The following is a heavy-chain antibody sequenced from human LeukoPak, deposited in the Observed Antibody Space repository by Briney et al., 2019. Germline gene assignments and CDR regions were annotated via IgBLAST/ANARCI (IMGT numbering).Heavy chain of an antibody. CDR1: GSPFSIYT. CDR2: ISSSSSTI. Sequence: PGGSLRLSCAVSGSPFSIYTMNWVRQAPGKGLEWVSSISSSSSTIYYADSVKGRFSISRDNAKNSLYLQMNSLRADDTAVYYCARGALSSYYFDYWGQGTLVTVSS. CDR3: ARGALSSYYFDY. V-gene: IGHV3-21*01. J-gene: IGHJ4*02. D-gene: IGHD3-16*02.